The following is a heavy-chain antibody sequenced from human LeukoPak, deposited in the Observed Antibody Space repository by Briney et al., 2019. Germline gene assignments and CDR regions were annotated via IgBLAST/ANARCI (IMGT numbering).Heavy chain of an antibody. J-gene: IGHJ6*04. CDR1: GFTFSSYG. CDR2: IWYDGSNK. D-gene: IGHD2-21*01. CDR3: ARDHSSEGYYYYYGMDV. V-gene: IGHV3-33*01. Sequence: PGRSLRLSCAASGFTFSSYGMHWVRQAPGKGLEWVAVIWYDGSNKYYADSVKGRFTISRDNSKNTLYLQMNSLRAEDTAVYYCARDHSSEGYYYYYGMDVWGKGTTVTVSS.